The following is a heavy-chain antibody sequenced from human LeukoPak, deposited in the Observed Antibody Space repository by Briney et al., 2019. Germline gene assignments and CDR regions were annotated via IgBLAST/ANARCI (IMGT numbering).Heavy chain of an antibody. D-gene: IGHD5-12*01. V-gene: IGHV4-59*11. CDR2: IYDSGST. Sequence: GSLRLSCAASGFTFSDHYIDWIRQPPGKGLEWIGYIYDSGSTNYNPSLKSRVTISVDTSKNQFSLKLSSVTAADTAVYYCARGGSGYDSFYYYGMDVWGQGTSVTVSS. CDR1: GFTFSDHY. J-gene: IGHJ6*02. CDR3: ARGGSGYDSFYYYGMDV.